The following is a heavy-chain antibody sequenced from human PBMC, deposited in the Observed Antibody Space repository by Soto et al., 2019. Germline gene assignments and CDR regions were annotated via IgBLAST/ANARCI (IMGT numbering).Heavy chain of an antibody. D-gene: IGHD3-22*01. CDR3: ARTNYNYHYDSSGYRGY. CDR2: IYYSGST. J-gene: IGHJ4*02. Sequence: SETMSLTCRFSGCSIGVSSYYLVWIRKPPGNWLEWIGSIYYSGSTYYNPSLKSRVTISVDTSKNQFSLKLSSVTAADTAVYYCARTNYNYHYDSSGYRGYWGQGTLVTVSS. V-gene: IGHV4-39*01. CDR1: GCSIGVSSYY.